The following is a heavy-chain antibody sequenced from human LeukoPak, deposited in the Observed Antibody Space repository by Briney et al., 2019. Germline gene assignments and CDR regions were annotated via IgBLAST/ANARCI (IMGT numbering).Heavy chain of an antibody. J-gene: IGHJ4*02. CDR3: ARHYYDSSGYYYFDY. D-gene: IGHD3-22*01. Sequence: SESLSLSCAASGGSISNYSWSWIRQPPGKGLEWIGDICYSGSTTYNPAPMSRVTISFDTSKNNSPLKLSSVPAADTAVDYCARHYYDSSGYYYFDYWGQGTLVTVSS. CDR2: ICYSGST. CDR1: GGSISNYS. V-gene: IGHV4-59*08.